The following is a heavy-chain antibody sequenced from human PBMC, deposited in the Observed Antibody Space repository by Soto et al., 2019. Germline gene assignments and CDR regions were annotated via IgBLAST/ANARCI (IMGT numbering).Heavy chain of an antibody. J-gene: IGHJ5*02. V-gene: IGHV4-31*03. CDR3: AFYNWNWFDP. Sequence: SETLSLTCTVSGDSITSANFYCSWIRQHPGKGLEWIGYIYYTGTTYYNPSLKSRVNISVDTSRNQFSLNLSSVTAADTAVYFCAFYNWNWFDPWGQGTLVTVSS. D-gene: IGHD1-20*01. CDR2: IYYTGTT. CDR1: GDSITSANFY.